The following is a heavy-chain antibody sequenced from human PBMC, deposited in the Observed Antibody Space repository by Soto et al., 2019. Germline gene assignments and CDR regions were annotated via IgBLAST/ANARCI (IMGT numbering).Heavy chain of an antibody. D-gene: IGHD1-1*01. CDR2: IYFSGVT. Sequence: LSLTCTVSGGSISSAGYYWSWMRHHAGKGLEWIGYIYFSGVTYYNPSLESRVTISVDTSKNQFSLRLSSVTAADTAVYYCARDPWRTPPEAAFDVWGQGTKVTVSS. V-gene: IGHV4-31*03. CDR3: ARDPWRTPPEAAFDV. CDR1: GGSISSAGYY. J-gene: IGHJ3*01.